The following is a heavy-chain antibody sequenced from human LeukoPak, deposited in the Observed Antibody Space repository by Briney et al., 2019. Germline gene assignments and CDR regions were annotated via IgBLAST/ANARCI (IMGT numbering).Heavy chain of an antibody. Sequence: KPSETLSLTCAVYGRSFSGYYWSWIRQPPGKGLEWIGEINHSGSTNYNPSLKSRVTISVDTSKNQFSLKLSSVTAADTAVYYCARELVDYDFWSGYYPKYYFDYWGQGTLVTVSS. CDR2: INHSGST. CDR1: GRSFSGYY. J-gene: IGHJ4*02. D-gene: IGHD3-3*01. V-gene: IGHV4-34*01. CDR3: ARELVDYDFWSGYYPKYYFDY.